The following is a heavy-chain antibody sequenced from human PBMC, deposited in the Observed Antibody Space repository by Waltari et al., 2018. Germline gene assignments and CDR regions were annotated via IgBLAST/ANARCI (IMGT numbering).Heavy chain of an antibody. D-gene: IGHD3-22*01. Sequence: QVQLQESGPGLVKPSETLSLTCTVSGGSISSYYWSWLRQPPGKGLEWIGYIYYSGSTNYNPSLKSRVTISVDTSKNQFSLKLSSVTAADTAVYYCASGPIHYYDSSGYFGYWGQGTLVTVSS. CDR1: GGSISSYY. CDR3: ASGPIHYYDSSGYFGY. CDR2: IYYSGST. J-gene: IGHJ4*02. V-gene: IGHV4-59*01.